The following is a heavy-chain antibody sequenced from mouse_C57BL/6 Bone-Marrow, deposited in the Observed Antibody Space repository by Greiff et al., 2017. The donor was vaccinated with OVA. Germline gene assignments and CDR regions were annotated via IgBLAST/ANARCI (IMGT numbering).Heavy chain of an antibody. CDR1: GFNITDDY. CDR2: IDPENGDT. Sequence: EVQLQQSGAELVRPGASVKLSCTASGFNITDDYMHWVKQRPEQGLEWIGWIDPENGDTEYASKFQGKATITADTSSNTAYLQLSSLTSEDTAVYYCTFYGSSYCAMDYWGQGTSVTVSS. D-gene: IGHD1-1*01. V-gene: IGHV14-4*01. CDR3: TFYGSSYCAMDY. J-gene: IGHJ4*01.